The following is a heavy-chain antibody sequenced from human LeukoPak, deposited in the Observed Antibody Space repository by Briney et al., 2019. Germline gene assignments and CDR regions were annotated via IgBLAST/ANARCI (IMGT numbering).Heavy chain of an antibody. CDR3: AKGSVVVPGTRFDY. Sequence: PGGSLRLSCAASGFTFNNYAMSWVRQAPGKGLEWVSGISGSGDSTYYADSVKGRFTISRDNSKNTLYLQMNSLRAEDTAIYYCAKGSVVVPGTRFDYWGQGTLVTVSS. CDR2: ISGSGDST. D-gene: IGHD2-2*01. CDR1: GFTFNNYA. V-gene: IGHV3-23*01. J-gene: IGHJ4*02.